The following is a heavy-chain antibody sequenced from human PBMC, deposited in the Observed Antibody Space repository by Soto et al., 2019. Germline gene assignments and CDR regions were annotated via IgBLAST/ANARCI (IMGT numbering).Heavy chain of an antibody. J-gene: IGHJ6*02. CDR2: IYSGGST. CDR1: GFTVSSNY. CDR3: AREFPAAGTWNYYGMDV. V-gene: IGHV3-53*01. D-gene: IGHD6-13*01. Sequence: GGSLRLSCAASGFTVSSNYMSWVRQAPGKGLEWVSVIYSGGSTYYADSVKGRFTISRDNSKNTLYLQMNSLRAEDTAVYYCAREFPAAGTWNYYGMDVWGQGTTVTVSS.